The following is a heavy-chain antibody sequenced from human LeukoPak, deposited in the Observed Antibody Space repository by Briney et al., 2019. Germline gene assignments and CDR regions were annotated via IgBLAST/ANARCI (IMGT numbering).Heavy chain of an antibody. V-gene: IGHV3-43*02. CDR2: ISAFDDIT. CDR1: GFTFDDFA. D-gene: IGHD6-19*01. CDR3: AKVTSGWYGYDF. Sequence: GGSLRLSCAASGFTFDDFAMHWVRQAPGKGLEWVSLISAFDDITYYADSVRGRFTISRDNSKNSLYLQMNNLKIEDTAFYYCAKVTSGWYGYDFWGQGTLVTVSS. J-gene: IGHJ4*02.